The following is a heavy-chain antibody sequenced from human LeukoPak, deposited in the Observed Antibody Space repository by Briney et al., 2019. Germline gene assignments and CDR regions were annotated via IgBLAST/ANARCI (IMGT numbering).Heavy chain of an antibody. CDR1: GYTFTSNY. CDR2: ISPSGGST. V-gene: IGHV1-46*01. D-gene: IGHD2-15*01. Sequence: ASVKVSCKAFGYTFTSNYMHWVRQAPGQGPEWMGVISPSGGSTTYAQKFQGRVTLTRDMSTSTDYLELSSLRSEDTAVYYCARAEDCRGGSCYSDSWGQGTLVTVSS. CDR3: ARAEDCRGGSCYSDS. J-gene: IGHJ4*02.